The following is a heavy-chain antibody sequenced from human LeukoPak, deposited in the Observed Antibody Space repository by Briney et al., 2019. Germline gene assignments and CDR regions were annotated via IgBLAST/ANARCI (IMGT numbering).Heavy chain of an antibody. CDR3: ARKESQLWLQGFYYYYYMDV. V-gene: IGHV3-15*01. Sequence: GGSLGLSCAASGFTFSNAWMSWVRQAPGKGLEWVGRIKSKTDGGTTDYAAPVKGRFTISRDNAKNSLYLQMNSLRAEDTAVYYCARKESQLWLQGFYYYYYMDVWGKGTTVTVSS. CDR2: IKSKTDGGTT. D-gene: IGHD5-18*01. J-gene: IGHJ6*03. CDR1: GFTFSNAW.